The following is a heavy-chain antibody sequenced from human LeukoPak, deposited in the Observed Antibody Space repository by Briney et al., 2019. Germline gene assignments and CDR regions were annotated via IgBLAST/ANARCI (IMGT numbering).Heavy chain of an antibody. CDR1: GGSISSGGYY. CDR3: ARAAYSGSYHSDY. D-gene: IGHD1-26*01. J-gene: IGHJ4*02. Sequence: PSQTLSLTCTVSGGSISSGGYYWSWIRQHPGKGLEWIGYIYNSGSTYYNPSLKSRVTISVDTSKNQFSLKLSSVTAADTAVYYCARAAYSGSYHSDYWGQGTLVTVSS. CDR2: IYNSGST. V-gene: IGHV4-31*03.